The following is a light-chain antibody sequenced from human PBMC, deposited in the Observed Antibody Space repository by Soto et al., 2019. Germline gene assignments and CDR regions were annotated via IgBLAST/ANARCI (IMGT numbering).Light chain of an antibody. CDR2: EVN. CDR3: SSDAGSNNLV. V-gene: IGLV2-8*01. CDR1: SSDAGGYNY. J-gene: IGLJ2*01. Sequence: QSVLTQPPSASGSPGQSVSISCTRTSSDAGGYNYVSWYQHHPGKAPKLVIYEVNKLPSGVPDRFSGSKSGNTASLTVSGLQAEDEADYYCSSDAGSNNLVFGGGTKLTVL.